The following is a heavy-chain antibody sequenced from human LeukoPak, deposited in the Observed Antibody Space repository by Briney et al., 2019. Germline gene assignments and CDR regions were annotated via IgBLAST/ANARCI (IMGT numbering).Heavy chain of an antibody. CDR1: GFIFSNAW. CDR2: IKSKPSGGTT. D-gene: IGHD1-26*01. Sequence: GGSLRLSCTGSGFIFSNAWMNWVRQAPGKGLEWVGRIKSKPSGGTTDYAAPVKGRFTISRDDSTNTVYLQMNSLRTEDTALYYCSTWGYFLDYWGQGTLVTVSS. CDR3: STWGYFLDY. J-gene: IGHJ4*02. V-gene: IGHV3-15*01.